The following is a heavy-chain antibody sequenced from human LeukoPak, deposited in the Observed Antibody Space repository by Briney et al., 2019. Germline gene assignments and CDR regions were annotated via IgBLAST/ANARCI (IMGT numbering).Heavy chain of an antibody. D-gene: IGHD3-16*01. CDR1: GGSISSYY. Sequence: PETLSLTCTVSGGSISSYYWSWIRQPPGKGLEWIGYIYYSGSTNYNPSLKSRVTISVDTSKNQFSLKLSSVTAADTAVYYCARDSGRFSGFRLDYWGQGTLVTVSS. CDR2: IYYSGST. V-gene: IGHV4-59*12. CDR3: ARDSGRFSGFRLDY. J-gene: IGHJ4*02.